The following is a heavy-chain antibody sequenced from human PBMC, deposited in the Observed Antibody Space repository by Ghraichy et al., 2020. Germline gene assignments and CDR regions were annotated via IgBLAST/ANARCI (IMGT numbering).Heavy chain of an antibody. CDR1: GFTFSSYA. Sequence: GGSLRLSCAASGFTFSSYAMTWVRQAPGKGLKWVSGISSSGAGTYHADSVKGRFTISRDNSKNTLYLQMNSLRAEDTAVYYCAKGLSGGYSYDAFDIWSQGTMVTVSS. CDR2: ISSSGAGT. CDR3: AKGLSGGYSYDAFDI. V-gene: IGHV3-23*01. J-gene: IGHJ3*02. D-gene: IGHD1-26*01.